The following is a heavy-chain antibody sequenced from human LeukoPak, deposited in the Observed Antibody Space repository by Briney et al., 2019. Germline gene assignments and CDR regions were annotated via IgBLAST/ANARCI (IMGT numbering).Heavy chain of an antibody. V-gene: IGHV1-8*02. CDR2: MNPNSGNT. D-gene: IGHD3-3*01. CDR1: GYTFTSYY. J-gene: IGHJ5*02. CDR3: ARAGYDFWSGYYAANWFDP. Sequence: ASVKVSCKASGYTFTSYYMHWVRQATGQGLEWMGWMNPNSGNTGYAQKFQGRVTMTRNTSISTAYMELSSLRSEDTAVYYCARAGYDFWSGYYAANWFDPWGQGTLVTVSS.